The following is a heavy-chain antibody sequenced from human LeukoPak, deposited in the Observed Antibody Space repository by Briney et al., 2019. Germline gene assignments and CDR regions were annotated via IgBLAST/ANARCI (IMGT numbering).Heavy chain of an antibody. D-gene: IGHD6-13*01. Sequence: PSETLSLTCAVSGGSISSGGYSWSWIRQPPGKGLEWIAYIYYSGSTNYNPSLKSRVTISVDTSKNQFSLKLSSVTAADTAVYYCARVYYSNSYDYWYFDLWGRGTLVTVSS. CDR2: IYYSGST. J-gene: IGHJ2*01. V-gene: IGHV4-61*08. CDR3: ARVYYSNSYDYWYFDL. CDR1: GGSISSGGYS.